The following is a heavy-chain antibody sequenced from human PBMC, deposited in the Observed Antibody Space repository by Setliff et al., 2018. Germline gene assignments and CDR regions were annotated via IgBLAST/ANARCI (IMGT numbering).Heavy chain of an antibody. CDR2: IIPILGIA. Sequence: SVKVSCKASGGTFSSYAISWVRQAPGQGLEWMGGIIPILGIANYAQKFQGRVTITADKSTSTAYMELSSLRSEDTAVYCCARGEAVAGTVWSVWGQGTTVTVSS. CDR3: ARGEAVAGTVWSV. D-gene: IGHD6-19*01. CDR1: GGTFSSYA. V-gene: IGHV1-69*10. J-gene: IGHJ6*02.